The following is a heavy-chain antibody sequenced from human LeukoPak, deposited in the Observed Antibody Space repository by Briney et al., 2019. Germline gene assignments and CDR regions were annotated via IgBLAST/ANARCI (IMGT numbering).Heavy chain of an antibody. J-gene: IGHJ3*01. CDR3: ARPVHFGGVRDPFDV. D-gene: IGHD3-10*01. V-gene: IGHV1-8*01. Sequence: ASVKVSCKGSGYSFISYDINWVRQAPGQGLEWMGWVSPNSGKTGFLPKFQGRIALTTNTPAETAYMELHSLTSADTALYFCARPVHFGGVRDPFDVWGQGSMVIVSS. CDR2: VSPNSGKT. CDR1: GYSFISYD.